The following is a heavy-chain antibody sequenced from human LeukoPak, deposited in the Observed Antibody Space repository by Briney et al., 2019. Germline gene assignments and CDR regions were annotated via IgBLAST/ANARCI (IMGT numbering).Heavy chain of an antibody. CDR1: GGSISSYY. J-gene: IGHJ5*02. Sequence: SETLSLTCTVSGGSISSYYWSWIRQPPGKGLEWIGYIYYSGSTNYNPSLKSRVTISVDTSKNQFSLKLSSVTAADTAVYYCARSEDDYGDYRGWFDPWGQGTLVTVSS. D-gene: IGHD4-17*01. CDR3: ARSEDDYGDYRGWFDP. V-gene: IGHV4-59*12. CDR2: IYYSGST.